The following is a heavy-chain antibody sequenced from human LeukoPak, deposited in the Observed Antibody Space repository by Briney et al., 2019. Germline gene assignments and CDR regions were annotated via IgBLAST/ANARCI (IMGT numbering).Heavy chain of an antibody. J-gene: IGHJ4*02. CDR2: ISSSGSTI. Sequence: PGGSLRLSCAASGFTFSSYEMNWVRQAPGKGLEWVSYISSSGSTIYYADSVKGRFTISRDNAKNSLYLQMNSLRAEDTAVYYCARGADRQWFDYWGQGTLVTVSS. CDR1: GFTFSSYE. CDR3: ARGADRQWFDY. V-gene: IGHV3-48*03. D-gene: IGHD6-19*01.